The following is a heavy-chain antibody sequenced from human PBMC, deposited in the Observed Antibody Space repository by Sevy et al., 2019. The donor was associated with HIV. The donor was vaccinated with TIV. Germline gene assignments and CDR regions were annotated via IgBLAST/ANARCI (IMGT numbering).Heavy chain of an antibody. Sequence: SETLSLTCTVSGDSISSSNYYWNWIRQPAGKGLEWMGRIYTRGSTNYNPSLKRRVTISIDTSNNQFSLMLSSVTAADTAVYYCARDFGDYDILTGYYQNWIDPWGQGTLVTVSS. D-gene: IGHD3-9*01. CDR1: GDSISSSNYY. J-gene: IGHJ5*02. CDR2: IYTRGST. V-gene: IGHV4-61*02. CDR3: ARDFGDYDILTGYYQNWIDP.